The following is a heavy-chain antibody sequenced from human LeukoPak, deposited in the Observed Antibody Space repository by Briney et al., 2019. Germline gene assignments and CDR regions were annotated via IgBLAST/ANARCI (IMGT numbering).Heavy chain of an antibody. CDR2: IYSGGST. V-gene: IGHV3-53*01. Sequence: GESLKISCAASGLTVSSNYMSWVRQAPGKGLEWVSVIYSGGSTYYADSVKGRFTISRDNSKNTLYLQMNSLRAEDTAVYYCARVEEGHFDYWGQGTLVTVSS. CDR1: GLTVSSNY. CDR3: ARVEEGHFDY. J-gene: IGHJ4*02.